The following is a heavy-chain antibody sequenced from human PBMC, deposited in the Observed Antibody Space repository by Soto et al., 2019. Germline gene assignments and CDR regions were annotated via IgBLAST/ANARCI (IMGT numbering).Heavy chain of an antibody. CDR2: VSADGVSS. CDR3: EEPRQAPVGTHFFDV. V-gene: IGHV3-23*01. CDR1: GFTFSSFA. Sequence: GGSLRLSCEGSGFTFSSFAMGWVRQAPGKGLEWLSSVSADGVSSFSADSVRGRFRVSRDNSKNTLFLQMRFIRVENTAVYYCEEPRQAPVGTHFFDVWGQGTQVTVSS. J-gene: IGHJ4*02.